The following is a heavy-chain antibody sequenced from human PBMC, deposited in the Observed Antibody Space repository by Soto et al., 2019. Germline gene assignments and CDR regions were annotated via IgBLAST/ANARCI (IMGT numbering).Heavy chain of an antibody. V-gene: IGHV4-59*01. Sequence: SETLSLTCTVSGGSISSYYWSWIRQPPGKGLEWIGYIYYSGGTNYNPSLKSRVTISVDTSKNQFSLKLSSVTAADTAVYYCARRIGSDGMDVWGQGTTVTVSS. D-gene: IGHD1-26*01. J-gene: IGHJ6*02. CDR1: GGSISSYY. CDR3: ARRIGSDGMDV. CDR2: IYYSGGT.